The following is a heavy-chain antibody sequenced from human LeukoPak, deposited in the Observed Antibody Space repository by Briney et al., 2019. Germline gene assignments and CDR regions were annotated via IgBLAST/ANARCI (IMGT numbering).Heavy chain of an antibody. CDR3: ARDEGYSSSWMGFDP. CDR1: GGSISSHC. V-gene: IGHV4-59*11. Sequence: PSETLSLTCTVSGGSISSHCWSWIRQPPGKGLEWIGYMYYSGSTNYNPSLRSRVTISADTSKNQLSLKLSSVTAADTAVYYCARDEGYSSSWMGFDPWGQGTLVTVSS. CDR2: MYYSGST. J-gene: IGHJ5*02. D-gene: IGHD6-13*01.